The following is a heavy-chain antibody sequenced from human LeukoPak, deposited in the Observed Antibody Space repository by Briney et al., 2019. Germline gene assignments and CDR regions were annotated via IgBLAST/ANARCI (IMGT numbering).Heavy chain of an antibody. D-gene: IGHD6-6*01. V-gene: IGHV4-34*01. CDR1: GFTFSSYW. J-gene: IGHJ4*02. CDR3: ARGLRQLVRSWHY. Sequence: PGGSLRLSCAASGFTFSSYWMSWVRQPPGEGLEWIGEINHRGSTNYNPSLKSRVTISVDTSKNQFSLKLSSVTAADTAVYYCARGLRQLVRSWHYWGQGTLVTVSS. CDR2: INHRGST.